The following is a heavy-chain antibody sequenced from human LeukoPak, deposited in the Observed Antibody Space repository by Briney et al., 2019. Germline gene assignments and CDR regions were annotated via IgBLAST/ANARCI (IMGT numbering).Heavy chain of an antibody. V-gene: IGHV3-66*01. Sequence: GGSLRLSCAASGFTVSSNYMSWVRQAPGKGLEWVSVIYSGGSTYYADSVKGRFTISRDNSKNTLYLQMNSLRAEDTAVYYCARESPPNYYGSGSYYNPWGQGTLVTVSS. D-gene: IGHD3-10*01. CDR1: GFTVSSNY. CDR3: ARESPPNYYGSGSYYNP. J-gene: IGHJ5*02. CDR2: IYSGGST.